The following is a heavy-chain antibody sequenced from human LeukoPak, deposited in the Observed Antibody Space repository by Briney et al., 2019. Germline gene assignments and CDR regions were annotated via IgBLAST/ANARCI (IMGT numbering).Heavy chain of an antibody. CDR3: ARGNGFYYDSSGSYGMDV. D-gene: IGHD3-22*01. J-gene: IGHJ6*02. Sequence: ASVKVSCKASGYTFTSYDINWVRQATGQGLEWMGWMNPNSGNTGYAQKFQGRVTMTRNTSISTAYMALSSLRSEDTAVYYCARGNGFYYDSSGSYGMDVWGQGTTVTVSS. CDR2: MNPNSGNT. V-gene: IGHV1-8*01. CDR1: GYTFTSYD.